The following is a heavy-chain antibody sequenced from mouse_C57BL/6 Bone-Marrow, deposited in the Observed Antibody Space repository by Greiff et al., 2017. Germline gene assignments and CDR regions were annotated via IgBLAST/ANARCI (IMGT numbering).Heavy chain of an antibody. CDR2: IDPEDGET. CDR3: TRSLFYYGTNY. V-gene: IGHV14-2*01. J-gene: IGHJ2*01. Sequence: VQLQQSGAELVKPGASVKLSCTASGFNIKDYYIHWVQQRTEQGLEWIGRIDPEDGETKYAPEFQDKATITAYPSSNTAYLQLSSLTSEDTAVYYCTRSLFYYGTNYWGQGTTLTVSS. D-gene: IGHD1-1*01. CDR1: GFNIKDYY.